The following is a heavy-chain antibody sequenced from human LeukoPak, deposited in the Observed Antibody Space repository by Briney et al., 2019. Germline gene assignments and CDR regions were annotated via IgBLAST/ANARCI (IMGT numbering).Heavy chain of an antibody. D-gene: IGHD4-17*01. Sequence: SETLSLTCAVYGGSFSGYYWSWIRQPPGKGLEWIGEINHSGSTNYNPSLKSRVTISVDTSKNQFSLKLSSVTAADTAVYYCARHQYSTTVTLDYWGQGTPVTVSS. V-gene: IGHV4-34*01. CDR1: GGSFSGYY. CDR3: ARHQYSTTVTLDY. CDR2: INHSGST. J-gene: IGHJ4*02.